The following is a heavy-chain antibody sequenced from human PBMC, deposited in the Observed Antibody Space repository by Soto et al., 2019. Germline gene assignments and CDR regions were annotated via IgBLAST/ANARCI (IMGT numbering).Heavy chain of an antibody. J-gene: IGHJ4*02. D-gene: IGHD6-13*01. CDR1: GGSISTSNW. CDR3: ARARATIAAAAIFDC. Sequence: QVQLQESGPGLVKPSGTLSLTCAVSGGSISTSNWWSWVRQPPGKGLEWIGEVYRTGSTNYNPSPERRLTRSVDKSKNHFSLKRTSVTAADTAVYYCARARATIAAAAIFDCWGQGTLVTVSS. CDR2: VYRTGST. V-gene: IGHV4-4*02.